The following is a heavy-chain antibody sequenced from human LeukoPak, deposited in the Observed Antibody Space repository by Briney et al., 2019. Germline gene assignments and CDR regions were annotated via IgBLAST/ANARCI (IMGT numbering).Heavy chain of an antibody. CDR3: ARDKLKSSSWSTYYYGMDV. J-gene: IGHJ6*02. Sequence: GGSLRLSCAASGLTFSSYGMHWVRQAPGKGLEWVAVIWYDGSNKYYADSVKGRFTISRDNSKNTLYLQMNSLRAEDTAVYYCARDKLKSSSWSTYYYGMDVWGQGTTVTVSS. CDR1: GLTFSSYG. CDR2: IWYDGSNK. D-gene: IGHD6-13*01. V-gene: IGHV3-33*01.